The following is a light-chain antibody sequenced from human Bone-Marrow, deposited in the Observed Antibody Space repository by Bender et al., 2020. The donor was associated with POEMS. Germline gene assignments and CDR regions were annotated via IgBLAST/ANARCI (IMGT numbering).Light chain of an antibody. V-gene: IGLV2-8*01. J-gene: IGLJ1*01. Sequence: QSVLTQPPSASGSVGQSVTISCTGSSSDVGGYNYASWYQQHPGKAPKVMIYEVTERPSGVSNRFSGSKSGNTASLTISGLQAEDEADYYCCSYAGSPLVFGTGTKVTVL. CDR1: SSDVGGYNY. CDR2: EVT. CDR3: CSYAGSPLV.